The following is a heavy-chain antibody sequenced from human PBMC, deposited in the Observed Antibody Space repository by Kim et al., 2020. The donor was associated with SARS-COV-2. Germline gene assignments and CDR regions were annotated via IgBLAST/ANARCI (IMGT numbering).Heavy chain of an antibody. CDR2: LSRSSSDI. J-gene: IGHJ3*02. CDR3: AKRGELWFEDYYNI. CDR1: GFTLSDYH. Sequence: GGSLRLSCVASGFTLSDYHMAWIRQAPGKGLDWVAYLSRSSSDINYAYSVKGRFTISRDDSSNSLFLQMNSLRVEDTAVYYCAKRGELWFEDYYNIWV. V-gene: IGHV3-11*06. D-gene: IGHD3-10*01.